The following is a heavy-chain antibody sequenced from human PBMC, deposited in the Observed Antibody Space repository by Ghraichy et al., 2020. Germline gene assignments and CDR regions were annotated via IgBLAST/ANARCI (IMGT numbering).Heavy chain of an antibody. V-gene: IGHV4-39*01. CDR2: IYYTGNT. J-gene: IGHJ5*02. Sequence: SQTLSLTCTVSGGSISSDTYYWGWIRQPPGKGLECIGTIYYTGNTYYNPSLKSRVTISVDTSKNQFSMKLSSVTAADTAVYYCARQGGGLYDWFDPWGQGTLVTVSS. CDR1: GGSISSDTYY. D-gene: IGHD2-15*01. CDR3: ARQGGGLYDWFDP.